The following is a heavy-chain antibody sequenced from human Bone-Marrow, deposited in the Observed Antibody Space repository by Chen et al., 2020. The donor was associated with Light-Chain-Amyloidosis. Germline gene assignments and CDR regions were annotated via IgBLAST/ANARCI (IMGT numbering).Heavy chain of an antibody. CDR3: VRVGADDYTWGTPYFDY. Sequence: QVQLVASGGGVLQPGTSLRLSCVASGFAFSSYGMHWVRQAPGKGLEWVAIISADADTKNYGDSVKGRFTISRDNSKNTLYLQMSSLRPEDTAVYYCVRVGADDYTWGTPYFDYWGQGTLVTVSS. D-gene: IGHD3-16*01. CDR2: ISADADTK. J-gene: IGHJ4*02. V-gene: IGHV3-30*03. CDR1: GFAFSSYG.